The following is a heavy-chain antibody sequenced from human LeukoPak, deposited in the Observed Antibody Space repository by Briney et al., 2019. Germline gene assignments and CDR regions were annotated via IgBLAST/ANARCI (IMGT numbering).Heavy chain of an antibody. CDR1: GGSFSGYY. CDR2: INHSGST. CDR3: ARVGYGGYVRRDMFDY. J-gene: IGHJ4*02. Sequence: PXXTLSLTCAVYGGSFSGYYWSWIRQPPGKGLEWVGEINHSGSTNYNPSLKSRVTISVDTSKNQFSLKLSSVTAADTAVYYCARVGYGGYVRRDMFDYWGQGTLVTVSS. D-gene: IGHD5-12*01. V-gene: IGHV4-34*01.